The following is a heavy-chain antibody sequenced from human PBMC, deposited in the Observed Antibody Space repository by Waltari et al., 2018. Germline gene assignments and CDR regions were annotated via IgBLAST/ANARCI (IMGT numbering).Heavy chain of an antibody. Sequence: QVQLQESGPGLVKPSGALSLTCGVPRGPLSNINLWNGIRQAPGKGVERLGEIHRTGSSNYNPSLKSRLTMSVDKSNSQVSMKLKSLTAADTAVYYCATSSFVAVLDSWGQGTLVTVSS. CDR2: IHRTGSS. D-gene: IGHD6-19*01. V-gene: IGHV4-4*02. J-gene: IGHJ4*02. CDR1: RGPLSNINL. CDR3: ATSSFVAVLDS.